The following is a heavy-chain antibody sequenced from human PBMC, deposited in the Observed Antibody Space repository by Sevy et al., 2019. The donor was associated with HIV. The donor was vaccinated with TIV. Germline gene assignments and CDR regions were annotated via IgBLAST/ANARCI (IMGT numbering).Heavy chain of an antibody. J-gene: IGHJ5*02. CDR2: IWSDGSKK. D-gene: IGHD2-21*02. Sequence: GWSLRLSCAASGFTFSNYGMHWVRQVPGKGLEWVAIIWSDGSKKLHSDSVKGRFTISRDNSKNTLYLQMNSLKPEDTAVYYCARDLGAYCGGDCYYGRFDPWGQGTLVTVSS. CDR1: GFTFSNYG. CDR3: ARDLGAYCGGDCYYGRFDP. V-gene: IGHV3-33*01.